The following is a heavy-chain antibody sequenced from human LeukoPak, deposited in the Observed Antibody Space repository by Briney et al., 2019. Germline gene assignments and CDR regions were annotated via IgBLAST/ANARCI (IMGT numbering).Heavy chain of an antibody. CDR1: GFTFSSYS. CDR2: ISSSSSYI. J-gene: IGHJ4*02. D-gene: IGHD6-13*01. V-gene: IGHV3-21*01. CDR3: ARDVLAAAGTFDY. Sequence: PGGSLRLSCAASGFTFSSYSMNWVRQAPGKGLEWVSSISSSSSYIYYADSVKGRFTISRDNAKNSLYLQMNSLRAEDTAVYYCARDVLAAAGTFDYWGQGTLVTVSS.